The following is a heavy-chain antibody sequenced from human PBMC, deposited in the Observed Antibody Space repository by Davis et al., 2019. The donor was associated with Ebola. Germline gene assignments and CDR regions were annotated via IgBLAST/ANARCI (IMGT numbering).Heavy chain of an antibody. CDR2: IWYDGSNK. CDR3: ARDGYYYGSGSLGLDV. J-gene: IGHJ6*02. V-gene: IGHV3-33*01. CDR1: GFTFSSYG. Sequence: SLKISCAASGFTFSSYGMHWVRQAPGKGLEWVAVIWYDGSNKYYADSVKGRFTISRDNSKNTLYLQMNSLRAEDTAVYYCARDGYYYGSGSLGLDVWGQGTTVTVSS. D-gene: IGHD3-10*01.